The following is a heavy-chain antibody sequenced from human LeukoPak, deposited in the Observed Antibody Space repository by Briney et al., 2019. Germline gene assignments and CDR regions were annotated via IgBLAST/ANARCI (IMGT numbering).Heavy chain of an antibody. J-gene: IGHJ2*01. CDR1: GYTFTSYY. V-gene: IGHV1-46*01. D-gene: IGHD3-22*01. CDR2: INPSGGST. CDR3: AGDPYYYDTSGRVPYWYFDV. Sequence: ASVKVSCKASGYTFTSYYMHWVRQAPGQGLEWMGIINPSGGSTSYAPKFQGRVTMTRDTSTSTVYMELSSLRSDDTAVYYCAGDPYYYDTSGRVPYWYFDVWGRGTLVTVSS.